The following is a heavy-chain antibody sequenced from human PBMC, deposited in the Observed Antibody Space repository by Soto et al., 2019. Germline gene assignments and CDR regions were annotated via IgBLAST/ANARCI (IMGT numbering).Heavy chain of an antibody. CDR1: GFTFSSYA. V-gene: IGHV3-30*04. Sequence: QVQLVESGGGVVQPGRSLRLSCAASGFTFSSYAMHWVRQAPGKGLEWVAVISYDGSNKYYADSVKGRFTISRDNSKNTLYLQMNSLRAEDTAVYYCAKDLISARWQWLVREGAGFDYWGQGTLVTVSS. J-gene: IGHJ4*02. CDR3: AKDLISARWQWLVREGAGFDY. D-gene: IGHD6-19*01. CDR2: ISYDGSNK.